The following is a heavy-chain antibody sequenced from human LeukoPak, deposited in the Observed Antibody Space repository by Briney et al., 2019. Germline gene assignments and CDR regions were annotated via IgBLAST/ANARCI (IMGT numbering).Heavy chain of an antibody. Sequence: ASLKVSCKASGDTFTGYYLFWVRQAPGQGLEWMGWINPNSGGTNFAQKFQGRVTMTRDTSISTAYMELSRLTSDDTAVYYCARRDTADLAYWGQGTLVTVSS. CDR2: INPNSGGT. CDR1: GDTFTGYY. CDR3: ARRDTADLAY. J-gene: IGHJ4*02. D-gene: IGHD5-18*01. V-gene: IGHV1-2*02.